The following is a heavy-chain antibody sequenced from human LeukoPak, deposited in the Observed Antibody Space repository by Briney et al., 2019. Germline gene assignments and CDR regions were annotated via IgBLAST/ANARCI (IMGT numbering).Heavy chain of an antibody. CDR1: GGSMSGYF. V-gene: IGHV4-59*01. CDR3: ARSITSSWYGDFQH. J-gene: IGHJ1*01. CDR2: IYYSGST. D-gene: IGHD6-13*01. Sequence: SETLSLTCTGSGGSMSGYFWSWIRQPPGKGVEWIGYIYYSGSTNYNPSLKSRVTISVDTSKNQFSLKLSSVTAADTAVYYCARSITSSWYGDFQHWGQGTLVTVSS.